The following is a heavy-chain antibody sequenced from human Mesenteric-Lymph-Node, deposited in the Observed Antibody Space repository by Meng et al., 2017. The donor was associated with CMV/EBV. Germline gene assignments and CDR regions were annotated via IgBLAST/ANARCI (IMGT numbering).Heavy chain of an antibody. J-gene: IGHJ6*02. CDR2: VNHRGST. Sequence: SETLSLTCAVYGESLSYYYWTWIRQTPGKGLEWIGEVNHRGSTNYNPSLKSRVTISVDPSKNQFSLKLSSVTAADTAVYYCASSLPTGYYYDSYGMDVWGQGTTVTVSS. D-gene: IGHD3-22*01. CDR1: GESLSYYY. CDR3: ASSLPTGYYYDSYGMDV. V-gene: IGHV4-34*01.